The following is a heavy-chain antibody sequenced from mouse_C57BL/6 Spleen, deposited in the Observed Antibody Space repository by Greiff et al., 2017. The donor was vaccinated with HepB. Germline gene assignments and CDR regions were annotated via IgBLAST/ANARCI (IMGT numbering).Heavy chain of an antibody. Sequence: VKLMESGPGLVQPSQSLSITCTVSGFSLTSYGVHWVRQPPGKGLEWLGVIWSGGSTDYNAAFISRLSISKDNSKSQVFFKMNSLQADDTAIYYCAKNGNYWGAMDYWGQGTSVTVSS. J-gene: IGHJ4*01. CDR2: IWSGGST. V-gene: IGHV2-4*01. D-gene: IGHD2-1*01. CDR3: AKNGNYWGAMDY. CDR1: GFSLTSYG.